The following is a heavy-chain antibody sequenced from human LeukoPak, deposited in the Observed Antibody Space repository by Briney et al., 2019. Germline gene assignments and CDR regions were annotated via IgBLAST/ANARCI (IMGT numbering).Heavy chain of an antibody. CDR1: GFSFSDHN. CDR2: ISSRSNYI. J-gene: IGHJ4*02. Sequence: GGSLRLSCAVSGFSFSDHNMNWVRQAPGKGLEWVASISSRSNYINYADSLKGRVTVSRDNARNSLFLQMTSLGAEDTAVYYCARDYLGFGESGFDYWGQGTQVIVSS. CDR3: ARDYLGFGESGFDY. D-gene: IGHD3-10*01. V-gene: IGHV3-21*01.